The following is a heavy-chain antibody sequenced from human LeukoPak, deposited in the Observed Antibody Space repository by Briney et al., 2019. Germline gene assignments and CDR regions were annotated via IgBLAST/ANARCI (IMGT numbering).Heavy chain of an antibody. CDR1: GGSVSSGDYY. CDR3: ARDNSALDY. V-gene: IGHV4-61*08. CDR2: IYYSGST. D-gene: IGHD2-21*01. Sequence: SETLSLTCSVSGGSVSSGDYYWNWIRQPPGKGLEWVGYIYYSGSTNYNPSLKSRLSISVDRSKNQFSLKLKSVTAADTAVYYCARDNSALDYWGQGNLVTVSS. J-gene: IGHJ4*02.